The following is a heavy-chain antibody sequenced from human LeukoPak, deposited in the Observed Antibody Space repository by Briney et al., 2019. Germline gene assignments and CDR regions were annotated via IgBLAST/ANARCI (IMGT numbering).Heavy chain of an antibody. CDR3: ARDLVGSTNGV. Sequence: GGSLRLSCAASGFTFSSYEMNWVRQAPGKGLEGVSYISSSGSTIYYADSVKGRFTISRDNAKNSLYLQMNSLRAEDTAVYYCARDLVGSTNGVWGQGTLVTVSS. J-gene: IGHJ4*02. CDR2: ISSSGSTI. CDR1: GFTFSSYE. V-gene: IGHV3-48*03. D-gene: IGHD2-8*01.